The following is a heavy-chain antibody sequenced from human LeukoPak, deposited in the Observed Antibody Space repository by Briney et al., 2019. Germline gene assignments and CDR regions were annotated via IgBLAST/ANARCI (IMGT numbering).Heavy chain of an antibody. V-gene: IGHV3-23*01. CDR2: ISGRGGST. Sequence: PGGSLRLSCAASGFTFSSYAMSWVRKAPGKGLEWVSAISGRGGSTYYADSVKGRFTISRDNSKNTLYLQMNSLRAEDTAVYYCAKDSSGYQDYWGQGTLVTVSS. CDR1: GFTFSSYA. CDR3: AKDSSGYQDY. J-gene: IGHJ4*02. D-gene: IGHD3-22*01.